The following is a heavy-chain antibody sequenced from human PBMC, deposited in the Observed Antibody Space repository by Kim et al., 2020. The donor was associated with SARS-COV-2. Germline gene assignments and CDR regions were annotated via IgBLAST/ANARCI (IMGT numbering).Heavy chain of an antibody. CDR2: VYYSGST. CDR1: GGSISRSNSH. Sequence: SETLSLTCTVSGGSISRSNSHWGWIRQPPGKGLEWIGSVYYSGSTFYNPSLKSRVTISVDTSENQLSLKLTSVTAADTAVYYCARLEMHGIGGGGWFDPWGQGTLVTVSS. J-gene: IGHJ5*02. V-gene: IGHV4-39*01. D-gene: IGHD2-15*01. CDR3: ARLEMHGIGGGGWFDP.